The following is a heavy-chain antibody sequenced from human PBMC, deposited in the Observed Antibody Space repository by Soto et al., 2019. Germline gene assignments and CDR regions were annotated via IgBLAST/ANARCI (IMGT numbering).Heavy chain of an antibody. CDR3: ARDLQLGATSAFDI. CDR2: IIPIFGTA. J-gene: IGHJ3*02. Sequence: GASVKVSCKASGGTFSTYAISWVRQAPGQGLEWMGGIIPIFGTANYAQKFQGRVTITADESTTTAYMGLSSLRSEDTAVYYCARDLQLGATSAFDIWGQGTLVTVSS. V-gene: IGHV1-69*13. D-gene: IGHD1-26*01. CDR1: GGTFSTYA.